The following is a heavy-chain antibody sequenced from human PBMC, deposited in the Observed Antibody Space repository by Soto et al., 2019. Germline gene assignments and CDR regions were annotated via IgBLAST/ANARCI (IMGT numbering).Heavy chain of an antibody. CDR3: ARGGTTSLDY. J-gene: IGHJ4*02. V-gene: IGHV1-2*02. D-gene: IGHD1-1*01. Sequence: ASVKVSCKASGYTFTGYYMHWVRQAPGQGLEWMGWINPNSGGTNYAQNFQGRVTMTRDTSITTAYMELSRLTSDDTAVYYCARGGTTSLDYWGQGTQVTVSS. CDR2: INPNSGGT. CDR1: GYTFTGYY.